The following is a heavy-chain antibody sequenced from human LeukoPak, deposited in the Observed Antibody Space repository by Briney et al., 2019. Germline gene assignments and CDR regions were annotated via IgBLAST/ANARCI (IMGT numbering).Heavy chain of an antibody. D-gene: IGHD6-19*01. CDR2: ISSSSSYI. CDR3: ARGVTLHSSGWLR. V-gene: IGHV3-21*01. J-gene: IGHJ4*02. CDR1: GFTFSSYS. Sequence: GGSLRLSCAASGFTFSSYSMNWVRQAPGKGLEWVSSISSSSSYIYYADSVKGRFTISRDNAKNSLYLQMNSLRAEDTAVYYCARGVTLHSSGWLRWGQGTLVTVFS.